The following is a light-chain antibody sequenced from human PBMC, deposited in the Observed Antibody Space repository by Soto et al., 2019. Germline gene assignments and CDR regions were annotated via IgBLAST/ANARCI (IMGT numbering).Light chain of an antibody. CDR2: GAS. V-gene: IGKV1-27*01. CDR3: QKYDSAPFT. Sequence: DVQMTQSPSSLSASVGDRVTITCRASRGIGNSLALYQQKPGKVPTLLMYGASTLESGVPSRFSGSGYGTYFTLAINSLQPDDVATYYCQKYDSAPFTFGPGSKVNLK. J-gene: IGKJ3*01. CDR1: RGIGNS.